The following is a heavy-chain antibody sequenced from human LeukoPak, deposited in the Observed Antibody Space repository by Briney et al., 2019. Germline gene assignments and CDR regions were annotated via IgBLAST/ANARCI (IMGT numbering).Heavy chain of an antibody. Sequence: AASVKVSCKASGGTFSSYAISWVRRAPGQGLEWMGRIIPIFGIANYAQKFQGRVTITADKSTSTAYMELSSLRSEDTAVYYCARTGTYCSGGSCYWGYYYYGMDVWGQGTTVTVSS. V-gene: IGHV1-69*04. J-gene: IGHJ6*02. CDR3: ARTGTYCSGGSCYWGYYYYGMDV. CDR1: GGTFSSYA. D-gene: IGHD2-15*01. CDR2: IIPIFGIA.